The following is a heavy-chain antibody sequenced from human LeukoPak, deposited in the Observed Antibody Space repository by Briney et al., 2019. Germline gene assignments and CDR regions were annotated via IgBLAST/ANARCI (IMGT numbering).Heavy chain of an antibody. CDR2: IYTSGST. CDR1: GGSISSYY. V-gene: IGHV4-4*07. Sequence: NASETLSLTCTVSGGSISSYYWSWIRQPAGKGLEWIGRIYTSGSTNYNPSLKSRVTMSVDTSKNQFSLKLSSVTAADTAVYYCARDRSYYDSSGFDYWGQGTLVTVSS. J-gene: IGHJ4*02. CDR3: ARDRSYYDSSGFDY. D-gene: IGHD3-22*01.